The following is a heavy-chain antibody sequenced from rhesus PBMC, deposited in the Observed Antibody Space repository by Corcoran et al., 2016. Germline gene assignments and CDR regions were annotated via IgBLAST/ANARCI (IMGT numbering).Heavy chain of an antibody. V-gene: IGHV4S6*01. J-gene: IGHJ5-2*02. CDR3: ARALKPVDNSFDV. CDR2: INVVSGTT. CDR1: GASLSSTY. Sequence: QVQLQESGPGLVQPSETLPLTCAVSGASLSSTYWTWIGQPPGKGLDWFGFINVVSGTTNYSTYLKNRVTISKDASKNQCSLNRSSVTAADTAVYYCARALKPVDNSFDVWGRGVLVTVSS.